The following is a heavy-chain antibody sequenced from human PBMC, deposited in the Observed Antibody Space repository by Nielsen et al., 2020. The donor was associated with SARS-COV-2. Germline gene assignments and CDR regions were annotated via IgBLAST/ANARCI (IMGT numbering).Heavy chain of an antibody. CDR1: GFTFSSYA. Sequence: GGSLRLSCSASGFTFSSYAMHWVRQAPGKGLEWVAVIWYDGSNKYYAGSVKGRFTISRDNSKNTLYLQMNSLRAEDTAVYYCARSRGYSGYANILGYWGQGTLVTVSS. D-gene: IGHD5-12*01. V-gene: IGHV3-30*04. J-gene: IGHJ4*02. CDR2: IWYDGSNK. CDR3: ARSRGYSGYANILGY.